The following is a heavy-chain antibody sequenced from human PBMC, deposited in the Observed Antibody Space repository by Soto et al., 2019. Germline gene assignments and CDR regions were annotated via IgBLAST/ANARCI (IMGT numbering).Heavy chain of an antibody. J-gene: IGHJ4*02. CDR2: VNPSGGHT. V-gene: IGHV1-46*01. D-gene: IGHD2-21*02. CDR3: ARGGHVVVVTAALDY. CDR1: GDTFTDYY. Sequence: QVQLMQSGAEVKKPGASVKVSCKASGDTFTDYYIHWVRQAPGQGLEWMGTVNPSGGHTTYAQHFLGRVTXIXXXSXXTLYMELTSLTSDDTAIYYCARGGHVVVVTAALDYWGQGTLVTVSS.